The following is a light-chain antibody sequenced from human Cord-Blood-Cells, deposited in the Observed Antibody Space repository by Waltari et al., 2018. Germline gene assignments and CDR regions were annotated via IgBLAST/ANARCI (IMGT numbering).Light chain of an antibody. CDR3: QQSYSTLGYS. Sequence: DIQMTQAPSSLSASVGDRVTITCRASQSISSYLNWYQQKPGKAPKRQVYAASSLQSGVPSRFSGSGSGTDFTLTISSLQPEDFATYYCQQSYSTLGYSFGQGTKLEIK. J-gene: IGKJ2*03. V-gene: IGKV1-39*01. CDR2: AAS. CDR1: QSISSY.